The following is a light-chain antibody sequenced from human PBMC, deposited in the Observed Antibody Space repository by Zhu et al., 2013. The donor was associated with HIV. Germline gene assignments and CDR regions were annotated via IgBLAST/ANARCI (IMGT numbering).Light chain of an antibody. CDR3: STWDDSLNGLI. Sequence: QSVLTQPPSASGTPGHRVSISCSGSRSNIGSNPVNWYQQLPGTAPKLLIYTNYQRPSGVPDRFSGSKSGTSASLAISGLQSEDEADYYCSTWDDSLNGLIFGGGTKLTVL. V-gene: IGLV1-44*01. J-gene: IGLJ2*01. CDR2: TNY. CDR1: RSNIGSNP.